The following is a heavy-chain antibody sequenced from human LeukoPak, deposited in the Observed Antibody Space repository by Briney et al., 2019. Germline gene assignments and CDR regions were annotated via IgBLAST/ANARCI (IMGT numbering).Heavy chain of an antibody. D-gene: IGHD3-10*01. CDR3: ARGMVRAKGYYYGMDV. CDR1: GFTFSSYA. CDR2: ISYDGSNK. V-gene: IGHV3-30*04. J-gene: IGHJ6*04. Sequence: PGGSLRLSCAASGFTFSSYAMHWVRQAPGKGLEWVAVISYDGSNKYYADSVKGRFTISRDNSENTLYLQMNSLRAEDTAVYYCARGMVRAKGYYYGMDVWGKGTTVTVSS.